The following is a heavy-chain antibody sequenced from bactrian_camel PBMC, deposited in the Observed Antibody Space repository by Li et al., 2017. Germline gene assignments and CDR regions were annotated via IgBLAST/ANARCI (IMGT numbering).Heavy chain of an antibody. V-gene: IGHV3S53*01. D-gene: IGHD2*01. CDR2: IRRDGST. J-gene: IGHJ4*01. CDR1: GASSSTYC. CDR3: AADSVNLQLTRWYSY. Sequence: VQLVESGGGLVQPGGSLRLSCAASGASSSTYCMGWFRQAPLKERERVAVIRRDGSTTYADSVKGRFTISRDNAENTVYLQMDSLNHEDTGTYYCAADSVNLQLTRWYSYWGQGTQVTVS.